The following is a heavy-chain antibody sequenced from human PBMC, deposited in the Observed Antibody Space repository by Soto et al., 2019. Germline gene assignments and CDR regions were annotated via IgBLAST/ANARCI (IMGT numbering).Heavy chain of an antibody. D-gene: IGHD3-10*01. Sequence: GGSLRLSCVASGFDFSTYAMSWVRQAPGKGLEWVSVIGEGGVSRVYADAVKGRFTISRDNSKNTLYLQMTSLRVDDTAMYYCARDSVTRVSSDIPGMDVWGQGTTVTVSS. CDR1: GFDFSTYA. V-gene: IGHV3-23*01. J-gene: IGHJ6*02. CDR2: IGEGGVSR. CDR3: ARDSVTRVSSDIPGMDV.